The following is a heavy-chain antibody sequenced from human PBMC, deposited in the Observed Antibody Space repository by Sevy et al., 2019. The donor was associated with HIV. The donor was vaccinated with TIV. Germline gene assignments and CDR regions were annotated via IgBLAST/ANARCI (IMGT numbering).Heavy chain of an antibody. CDR2: MNWKGDNT. CDR3: ARNTYNYDSTGYGAFDL. J-gene: IGHJ3*01. D-gene: IGHD3-22*01. CDR1: GFTFSDYA. V-gene: IGHV3-20*04. Sequence: GGSLRLSCVASGFTFSDYAMSWVRQPPGKGLEWVSSMNWKGDNTGYADSLKGRFTISRDSTKNSLFLQINSLRVEDTALYYCARNTYNYDSTGYGAFDLWGQGTMVTVSS.